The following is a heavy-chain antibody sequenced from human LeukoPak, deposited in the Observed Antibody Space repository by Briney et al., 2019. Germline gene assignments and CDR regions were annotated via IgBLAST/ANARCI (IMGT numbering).Heavy chain of an antibody. V-gene: IGHV3-30*02. J-gene: IGHJ4*02. CDR2: TKNDGTVK. Sequence: PGGSLRLSCAASGFTFSSYAMSWVRQPPGKGLEWMAFTKNDGTVKYYADSVQGRFTISRDNSKNTLYLQVNGLRAEDTAVYYCAKQHSSSWGFIDYWGQGTLVTVSS. CDR3: AKQHSSSWGFIDY. CDR1: GFTFSSYA. D-gene: IGHD6-13*01.